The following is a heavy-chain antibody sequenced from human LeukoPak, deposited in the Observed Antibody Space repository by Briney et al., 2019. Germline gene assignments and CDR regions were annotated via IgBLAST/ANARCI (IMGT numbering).Heavy chain of an antibody. V-gene: IGHV3-23*01. Sequence: PGGSLRLSCAASGFTFSSFALSWVRQDPGKGLEWVSAIRGSGRSTYYADSVKGRFNISRDNSKNTLYLQMNSLRAEDTAVYYCAKGETYYDRFPFDIWGQGTMVTVSS. D-gene: IGHD3-22*01. J-gene: IGHJ3*02. CDR3: AKGETYYDRFPFDI. CDR1: GFTFSSFA. CDR2: IRGSGRST.